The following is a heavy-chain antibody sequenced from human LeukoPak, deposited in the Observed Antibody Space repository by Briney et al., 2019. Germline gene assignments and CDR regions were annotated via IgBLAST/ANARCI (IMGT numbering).Heavy chain of an antibody. CDR3: ARGYGSGSYYHV. CDR1: GGSFSGYY. V-gene: IGHV4-34*01. J-gene: IGHJ6*04. D-gene: IGHD3-10*01. CDR2: INRGGST. Sequence: SETLSLTCAVYGGSFSGYYWSWIRQPPGEGLEWFGEINRGGSTNYNPSLKSRVTISVDTSKNQFSLKMSSLTAADTAVYYCARGYGSGSYYHVWGKGTTVTVSS.